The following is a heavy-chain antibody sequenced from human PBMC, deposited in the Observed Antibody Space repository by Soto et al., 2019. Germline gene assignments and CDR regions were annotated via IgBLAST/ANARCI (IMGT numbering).Heavy chain of an antibody. V-gene: IGHV1-69*01. D-gene: IGHD3-22*01. J-gene: IGHJ4*02. CDR2: IIPIFGTA. CDR3: AREGASGSHIGY. CDR1: GGTFSSYA. Sequence: QVQLVQSGAEVKKPGSSVKVSCKASGGTFSSYAISWVRQAPGQGLEWMGGIIPIFGTANYAQKFQGRVTMTADESTSTAYMERSILRSEDTAVYYCAREGASGSHIGYWGQGTLVSVYS.